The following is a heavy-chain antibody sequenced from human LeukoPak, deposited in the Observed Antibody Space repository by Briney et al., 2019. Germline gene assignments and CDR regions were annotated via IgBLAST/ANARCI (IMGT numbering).Heavy chain of an antibody. CDR2: ISYDGSNK. CDR3: ARDQAMFIAVAGTHGFH. J-gene: IGHJ4*02. V-gene: IGHV3-30-3*01. CDR1: GFTFSSYA. D-gene: IGHD6-19*01. Sequence: PGGSLRLSCAASGFTFSSYAMHWVRQAPGKGLEWVAVISYDGSNKYYADSVKGRFTISRDNSKDTLYLQMNSLRAEDTAVYYCARDQAMFIAVAGTHGFHWGQGTLVTVSS.